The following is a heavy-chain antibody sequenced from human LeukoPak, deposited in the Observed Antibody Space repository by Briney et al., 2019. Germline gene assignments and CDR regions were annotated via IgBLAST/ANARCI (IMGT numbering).Heavy chain of an antibody. CDR2: ISTGGGTI. V-gene: IGHV3-11*01. D-gene: IGHD5-12*01. J-gene: IGHJ1*01. CDR3: ARDDIVSQH. CDR1: GFNFGDYY. Sequence: GVSLRLSCAASGFNFGDYYMSWIRQAPGKGLEWISYISTGGGTIKYADSVKGRFTISRDNANNYLYLQMDSLRGEDTAVYFCARDDIVSQHWGQGTLVTVSS.